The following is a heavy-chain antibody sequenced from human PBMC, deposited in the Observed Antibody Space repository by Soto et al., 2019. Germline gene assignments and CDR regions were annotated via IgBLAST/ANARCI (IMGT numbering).Heavy chain of an antibody. CDR2: INAGKGDT. Sequence: ASVKVSCKASGYTFTNHAIHWVRQAPGQGLEWMGWINAGKGDTKYPQRFQGRVTITRDTSASTAYMELSSLRSEDTAVYYCARDPGYSYGYNWGQGTLVTVSS. CDR1: GYTFTNHA. D-gene: IGHD5-18*01. V-gene: IGHV1-3*01. J-gene: IGHJ4*02. CDR3: ARDPGYSYGYN.